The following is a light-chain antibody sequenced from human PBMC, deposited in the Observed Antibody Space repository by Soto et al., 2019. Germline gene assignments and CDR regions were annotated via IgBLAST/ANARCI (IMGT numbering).Light chain of an antibody. V-gene: IGLV2-11*01. CDR3: CSYVGGYSYV. CDR2: DVS. CDR1: SSDVGDYNS. Sequence: QSALTQPRSVSGSPGQSVTVSCIGTSSDVGDYNSVSWYQQHPGKAPKLMIYDVSKRPSGVPDRFSGSKSGTTASLTISGLQAEDEADYYCCSYVGGYSYVFGIGTKLTVL. J-gene: IGLJ1*01.